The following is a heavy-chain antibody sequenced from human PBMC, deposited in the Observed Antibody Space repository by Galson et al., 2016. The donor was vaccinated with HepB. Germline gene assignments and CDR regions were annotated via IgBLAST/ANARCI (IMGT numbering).Heavy chain of an antibody. J-gene: IGHJ3*02. CDR3: ARSPSNWFGPSTFDI. D-gene: IGHD6-13*01. CDR1: GFSVSSKY. V-gene: IGHV3-53*01. Sequence: SLRLSCAASGFSVSSKYMSWVRQIPGKGLEWVSVIYSGGSTFYADSVKDRFTISRDNVKNTVYLQMNSVTDEDTAVYYCARSPSNWFGPSTFDIWGQGTMVIISS. CDR2: IYSGGST.